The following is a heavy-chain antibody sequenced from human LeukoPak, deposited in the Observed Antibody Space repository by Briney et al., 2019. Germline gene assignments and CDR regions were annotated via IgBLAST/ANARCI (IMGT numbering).Heavy chain of an antibody. CDR3: ARGTDGDYAY. CDR1: GYTFTSYD. CDR2: MNPNSGNT. V-gene: IGHV1-8*01. D-gene: IGHD4-17*01. Sequence: ASVKVSCKASGYTFTSYDINWVRQATGQGLEWMGWMNPNSGNTNYAQKLQGRVTMTTDTSTSTAYMELRSLRSDDTAVYYCARGTDGDYAYWGQGTLVTVSS. J-gene: IGHJ4*02.